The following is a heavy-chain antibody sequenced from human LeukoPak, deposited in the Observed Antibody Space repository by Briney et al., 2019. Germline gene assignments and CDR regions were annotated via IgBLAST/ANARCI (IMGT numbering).Heavy chain of an antibody. J-gene: IGHJ5*02. D-gene: IGHD2-2*01. V-gene: IGHV1-18*01. CDR1: GYTFTSYG. CDR3: ARAPTVVPAAQWDNWFDP. Sequence: GASVKVSCKASGYTFTSYGISWVRQAPGQGLEWMGWISAYNGNTNYAQKLQGRVTMTTDTSTSTAYMELRSLRSDDTAVYYCARAPTVVPAAQWDNWFDPWGQGTLVTVSS. CDR2: ISAYNGNT.